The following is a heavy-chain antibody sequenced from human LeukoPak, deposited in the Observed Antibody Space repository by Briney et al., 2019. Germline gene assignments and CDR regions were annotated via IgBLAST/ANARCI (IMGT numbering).Heavy chain of an antibody. CDR3: ARVGSSSWYRRWFDT. V-gene: IGHV4-34*01. CDR1: GGSFSGYY. J-gene: IGHJ5*02. Sequence: SETLSLTCAVYGGSFSGYYWSWIRQPPGKGLEWIGEINHSGSTNYNPSLKSRVTISVDTSKNQFSLKLSSVTAADTAVYYCARVGSSSWYRRWFDTWGQGTLVTVSS. CDR2: INHSGST. D-gene: IGHD6-13*01.